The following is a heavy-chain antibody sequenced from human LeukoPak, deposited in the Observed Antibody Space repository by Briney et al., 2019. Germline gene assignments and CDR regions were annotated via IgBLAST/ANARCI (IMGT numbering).Heavy chain of an antibody. CDR3: AGGNDSPFTYDY. Sequence: PSETLSLTCTVSGGSISSSSYYWGWIRQPPGKGLEWIGSTYYSGSTYYNPSLKSRVTISVDTSKNQFSLKLSSVTAADTAVYYCAGGNDSPFTYDYWGQGTLVTVSS. CDR1: GGSISSSSYY. V-gene: IGHV4-39*01. CDR2: TYYSGST. J-gene: IGHJ4*02. D-gene: IGHD1-1*01.